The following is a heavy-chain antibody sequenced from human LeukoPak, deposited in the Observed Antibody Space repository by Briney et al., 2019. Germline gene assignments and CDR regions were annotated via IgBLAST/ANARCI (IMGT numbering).Heavy chain of an antibody. D-gene: IGHD6-19*01. V-gene: IGHV1-3*01. Sequence: ASVKVSCKASGYIFSAYAIHWVRRAPGQRFEWMGRIDADTGDTRYSQKFQGRVTITRDTSASTAYMELSSLKSEDTAVYYCARGSTSDWPLDHWGQETLVTISS. CDR3: ARGSTSDWPLDH. J-gene: IGHJ4*02. CDR2: IDADTGDT. CDR1: GYIFSAYA.